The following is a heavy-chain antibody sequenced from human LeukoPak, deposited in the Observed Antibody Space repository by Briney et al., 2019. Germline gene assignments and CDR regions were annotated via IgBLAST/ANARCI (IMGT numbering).Heavy chain of an antibody. Sequence: GGSLRLSCAASGFTFSDYWMSWVRQAPGRGREWVGSIKQEGGETYYGDSGKGRFTISRDKAKNSLYLQMNRLPADGTAIYYCAGGGYSSLWYWGQGILVNVSS. V-gene: IGHV3-7*01. D-gene: IGHD6-13*01. J-gene: IGHJ4*02. CDR3: AGGGYSSLWY. CDR1: GFTFSDYW. CDR2: IKQEGGET.